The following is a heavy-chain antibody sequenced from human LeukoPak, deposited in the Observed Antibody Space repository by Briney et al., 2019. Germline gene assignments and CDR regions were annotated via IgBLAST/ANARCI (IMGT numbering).Heavy chain of an antibody. CDR2: IYTSGST. V-gene: IGHV4-61*02. J-gene: IGHJ5*02. D-gene: IGHD3-22*01. Sequence: PSETLSLTCTVPGGSISSGSYYWSWIGQPAGKGLEWIGRIYTSGSTNYSPSLKSRVTISVDTSKNQFSLKLSSVTAADMAVYYCARELVVITSSWFDPWGQGTLVTVSS. CDR1: GGSISSGSYY. CDR3: ARELVVITSSWFDP.